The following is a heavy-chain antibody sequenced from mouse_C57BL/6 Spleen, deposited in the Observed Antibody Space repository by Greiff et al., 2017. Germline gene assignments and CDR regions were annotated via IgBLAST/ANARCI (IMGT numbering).Heavy chain of an antibody. CDR1: GYTFTDYN. D-gene: IGHD3-2*01. CDR3: ARVRQDDYCAMDY. CDR2: INPNIGGT. J-gene: IGHJ4*01. Sequence: LVKPGASVKMSCTASGYTFTDYNMPWVKQSHGKSLEWIGYINPNIGGTSYNQKFKGKATLTVNKSSSTAYMELRSRTSEDSAVYYYARVRQDDYCAMDYWGQGTSVTVSS. V-gene: IGHV1-22*01.